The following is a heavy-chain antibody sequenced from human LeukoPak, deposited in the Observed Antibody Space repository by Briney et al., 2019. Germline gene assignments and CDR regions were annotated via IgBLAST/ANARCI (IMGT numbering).Heavy chain of an antibody. D-gene: IGHD3-9*01. J-gene: IGHJ5*02. CDR1: GFTFSSYG. CDR3: ARSLRMTGYQGAWFDP. V-gene: IGHV3-48*01. CDR2: ISSSSSTI. Sequence: PGGSLRLSCAASGFTFSSYGMTWVRQAPGKGLEWVSYISSSSSTIYYADSVKGRFTISRDNAKNSLYLQLNSLRAEDTAVYYCARSLRMTGYQGAWFDPWGQGTLVTVSS.